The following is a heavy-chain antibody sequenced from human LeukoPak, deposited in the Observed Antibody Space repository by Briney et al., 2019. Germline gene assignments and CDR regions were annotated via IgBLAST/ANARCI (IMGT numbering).Heavy chain of an antibody. Sequence: GGSLRLSCAASGFTFSSYSMNWVRQAPGKGLEWVSSISSSSSYIYYADSVMGRFTISRDNAKNSLYLQMNSLRAEDTAVYYCARDRRGGDYDSSATSEAFDIWGQGTMVTVSS. CDR2: ISSSSSYI. V-gene: IGHV3-21*01. CDR1: GFTFSSYS. J-gene: IGHJ3*02. D-gene: IGHD3-22*01. CDR3: ARDRRGGDYDSSATSEAFDI.